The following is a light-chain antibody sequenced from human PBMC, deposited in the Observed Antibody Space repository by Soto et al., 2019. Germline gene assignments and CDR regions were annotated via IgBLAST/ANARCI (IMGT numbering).Light chain of an antibody. J-gene: IGKJ4*01. CDR2: GAS. V-gene: IGKV1-39*01. CDR1: QSINSF. CDR3: QQSFSEFT. Sequence: DIQLTQSPSSLSASVGDRVTITCRASQSINSFLNWYRQKPGKAPELLIYGASSLQSGVPSRFSRSGSGTDITLTITSLQPEDFATFYCQQSFSEFTFGGGTKVEIK.